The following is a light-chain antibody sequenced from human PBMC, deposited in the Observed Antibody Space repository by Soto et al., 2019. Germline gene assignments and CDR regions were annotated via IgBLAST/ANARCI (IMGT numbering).Light chain of an antibody. CDR1: SGDIGGYNY. V-gene: IGLV2-14*01. Sequence: QSVLTQPASVSGSPGQSITISCTGTSGDIGGYNYVSWYQQHPGKAPKLMIYEGTKRPSGVSNRFSGSKSADTASLTISGLQAEDEADYYCTSFGGINNFVVFGGGTKLTVL. J-gene: IGLJ2*01. CDR2: EGT. CDR3: TSFGGINNFVV.